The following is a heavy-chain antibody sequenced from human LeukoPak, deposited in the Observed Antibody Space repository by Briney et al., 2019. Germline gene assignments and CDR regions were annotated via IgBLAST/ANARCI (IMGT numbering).Heavy chain of an antibody. CDR3: ARVIPSGSGSLYGMDV. CDR2: INPSDASI. D-gene: IGHD1-26*01. CDR1: GYTFTNYY. V-gene: IGHV1-46*01. Sequence: ASVKVSCKASGYTFTNYYIHWVRQAPGQGLEWMGVINPSDASISYTQRFQGRITMTRDTSTSTAYMELSSLRSEDTAVYYCARVIPSGSGSLYGMDVWGQGTTVTVSS. J-gene: IGHJ6*02.